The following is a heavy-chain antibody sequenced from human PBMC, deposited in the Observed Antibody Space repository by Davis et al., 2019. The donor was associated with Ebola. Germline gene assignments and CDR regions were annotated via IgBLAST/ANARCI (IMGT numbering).Heavy chain of an antibody. CDR1: GYTFTSYY. CDR2: INPSGGST. CDR3: ARAPTVGNWFDP. Sequence: ASVKVSCKASGYTFTSYYMHWVRQAPGQGLEWMGIINPSGGSTSYAQKFQGRVTITADKSTSTAYMELSSLRSEDTAVYYCARAPTVGNWFDPWGQGTLVTVSP. D-gene: IGHD4-23*01. J-gene: IGHJ5*02. V-gene: IGHV1-46*01.